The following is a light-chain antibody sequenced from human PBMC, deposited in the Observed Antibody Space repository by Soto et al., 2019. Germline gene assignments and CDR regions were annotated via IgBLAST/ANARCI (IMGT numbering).Light chain of an antibody. CDR2: DVS. CDR1: SSDVGGYNY. CDR3: SSYTISSTYVV. J-gene: IGLJ2*01. Sequence: QSALTQPASVSGSPGQSITISCTGTSSDVGGYNYVSWYQQHPGKAPKLMIYDVSNRPSGVSNRFSGSKSGNTASLTISGRQAEDEADYYCSSYTISSTYVVFGGGTKLTVL. V-gene: IGLV2-14*01.